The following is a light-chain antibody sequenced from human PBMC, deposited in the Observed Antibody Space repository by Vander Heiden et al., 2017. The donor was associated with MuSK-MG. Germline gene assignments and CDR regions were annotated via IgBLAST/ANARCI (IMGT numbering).Light chain of an antibody. CDR1: QNFDNS. Sequence: DIQMTQSPSSLSASVGDRVTITCRASQNFDNSLNWYHHIPGKAPHLLIYAASTLQSGVPSRFSGNGSGTDFTLTISSLQPEDFAIYYCQQTDITPWTFGRGTKVEIK. V-gene: IGKV1-39*01. J-gene: IGKJ1*01. CDR2: AAS. CDR3: QQTDITPWT.